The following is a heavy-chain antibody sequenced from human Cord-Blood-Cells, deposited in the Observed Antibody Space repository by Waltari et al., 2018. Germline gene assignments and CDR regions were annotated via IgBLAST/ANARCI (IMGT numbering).Heavy chain of an antibody. V-gene: IGHV4-34*01. J-gene: IGHJ4*02. D-gene: IGHD2-2*01. CDR3: ARGGNVVVPAAIEEIDY. CDR2: INHNGRT. CDR1: GGSFSGYY. Sequence: QVQLQQWGAGLLKPSETLSLTCAVYGGSFSGYYWRWIRTPPRKGLEWMGEINHNGRTNYNPSLKSRVTISVDTSKNQFSLKLSSVTAADTAVYYCARGGNVVVPAAIEEIDYWGQGTLVTVSS.